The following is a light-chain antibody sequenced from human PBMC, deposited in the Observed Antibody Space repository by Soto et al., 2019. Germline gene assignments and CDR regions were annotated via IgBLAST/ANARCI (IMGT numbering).Light chain of an antibody. CDR2: YAS. Sequence: EIVLTQSPGTLSLSPGERATVSCRASQSVSNNYLAWYQQKPGQAPRLLIKYASSRATGIPDRFSGSGSGTDVTLTINRLEPEDFAVYYCQQYGSSPPTWTFGQGTKVEIK. CDR3: QQYGSSPPTWT. V-gene: IGKV3-20*01. CDR1: QSVSNNY. J-gene: IGKJ1*01.